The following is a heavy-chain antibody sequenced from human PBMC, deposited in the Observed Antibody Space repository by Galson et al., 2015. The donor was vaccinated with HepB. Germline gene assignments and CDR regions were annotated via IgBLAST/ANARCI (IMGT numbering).Heavy chain of an antibody. Sequence: SVKVSCKASGGTFSSYAISWVRQAPGQGLEWMGRIIPILGIANYAQKFQGRVTITADKSTSTAYMELSSLRSEDTAVYYCASVQSSSWYPFDYWGQGTLVTVSS. CDR3: ASVQSSSWYPFDY. D-gene: IGHD6-13*01. CDR2: IIPILGIA. V-gene: IGHV1-69*04. J-gene: IGHJ4*02. CDR1: GGTFSSYA.